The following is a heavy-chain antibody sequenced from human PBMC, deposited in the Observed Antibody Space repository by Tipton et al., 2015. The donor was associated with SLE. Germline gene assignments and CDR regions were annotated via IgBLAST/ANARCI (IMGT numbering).Heavy chain of an antibody. J-gene: IGHJ5*02. CDR1: GYSITSGYY. D-gene: IGHD3-10*01. Sequence: TLSLTCSVSGYSITSGYYWGWIRQSPGKGLERIGSIYYSGTTNYNPSLKSRVTISLDTSKNQFSLKLSSVTAADTAVYYCARDLRWFDPWGQGTQVTVSS. CDR3: ARDLRWFDP. V-gene: IGHV4-38-2*02. CDR2: IYYSGTT.